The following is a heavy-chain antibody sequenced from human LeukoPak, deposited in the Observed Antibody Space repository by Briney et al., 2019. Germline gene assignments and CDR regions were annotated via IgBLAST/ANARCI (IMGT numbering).Heavy chain of an antibody. CDR2: IHYSGST. J-gene: IGHJ4*02. Sequence: SETLSLTCTVSGASISSYYWSWIRRPPGKGLEWIGYIHYSGSTKCNPSLKSRVTISVDTSKNQFSLRLSSVTAADTAVYYCARDLEMATVGYFDYWGQGTLVTVSS. V-gene: IGHV4-59*01. CDR3: ARDLEMATVGYFDY. CDR1: GASISSYY. D-gene: IGHD5-24*01.